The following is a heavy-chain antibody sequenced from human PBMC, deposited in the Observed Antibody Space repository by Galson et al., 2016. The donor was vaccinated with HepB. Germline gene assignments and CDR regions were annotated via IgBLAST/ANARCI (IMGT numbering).Heavy chain of an antibody. J-gene: IGHJ4*02. CDR3: AISSAAILTGYYGGCDY. V-gene: IGHV5-51*01. CDR2: IYPGDSET. D-gene: IGHD3-9*01. Sequence: QSGAEVKKPGESLRISCQGSGYSFTSYWIGWVRQMPGKGLEWMGIIYPGDSETRYSPSFQGQVTISADKSISTAYLQWSSLKASDTAMYYCAISSAAILTGYYGGCDYWGQGTLVTVPS. CDR1: GYSFTSYW.